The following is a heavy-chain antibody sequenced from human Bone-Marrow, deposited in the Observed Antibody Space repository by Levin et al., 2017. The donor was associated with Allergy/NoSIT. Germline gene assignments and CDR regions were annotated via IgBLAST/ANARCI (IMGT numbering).Heavy chain of an antibody. CDR1: GFTFGDYA. CDR2: IRSKAYGGTT. D-gene: IGHD6-13*01. V-gene: IGHV3-49*04. Sequence: GESLKISCTASGFTFGDYAMSWVRQAPGKGLEWVGFIRSKAYGGTTEYAASVKGRFTISRDDSKSIAYLQMNSLKTEDTAVYYCTRDRIAAAGRTFYYYYYGMDGWGQGTTVTVSS. J-gene: IGHJ6*02. CDR3: TRDRIAAAGRTFYYYYYGMDG.